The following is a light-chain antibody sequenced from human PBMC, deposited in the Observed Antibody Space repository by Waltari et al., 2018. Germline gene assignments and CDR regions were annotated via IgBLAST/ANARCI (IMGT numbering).Light chain of an antibody. V-gene: IGKV1-5*03. Sequence: DIQMTQSPFTLSASVGDRVTVTCRASQRINSWLAWYQQQQGKAPKLLIYEASNLESGVPSRFSGSGSGTEFTLTISSLQPDDLATYYCQQYHKSPITFGQGTRLEIK. J-gene: IGKJ5*01. CDR1: QRINSW. CDR3: QQYHKSPIT. CDR2: EAS.